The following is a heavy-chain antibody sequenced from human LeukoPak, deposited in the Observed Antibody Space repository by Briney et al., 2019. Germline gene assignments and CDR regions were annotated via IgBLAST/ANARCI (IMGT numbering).Heavy chain of an antibody. CDR1: GGTFSSYA. V-gene: IGHV1-69*13. CDR2: IIPIFGTA. J-gene: IGHJ6*02. Sequence: PEASVKVSCKASGGTFSSYAISWVRQAPGQGLEWMGGIIPIFGTANYAQKFQGRVTITADESTSTAYMELSSLRSEDTAVYYCARSYYDILGTDYGMDVWGQGTTVTVSS. D-gene: IGHD3-9*01. CDR3: ARSYYDILGTDYGMDV.